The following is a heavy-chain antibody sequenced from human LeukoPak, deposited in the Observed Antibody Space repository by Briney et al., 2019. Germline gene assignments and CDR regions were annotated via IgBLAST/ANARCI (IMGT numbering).Heavy chain of an antibody. D-gene: IGHD6-13*01. Sequence: GGSLRLSCASRFAVSGNYMTWVRQAPGKGLEWVSIIYSDDSTYYADSVKGRFTISRDISRDTVYLQMNSLRAEDTALYYCARAFPAASHTSFDYWGQGTPVTVSS. CDR1: RFAVSGNY. CDR3: ARAFPAASHTSFDY. V-gene: IGHV3-66*01. CDR2: IYSDDST. J-gene: IGHJ4*02.